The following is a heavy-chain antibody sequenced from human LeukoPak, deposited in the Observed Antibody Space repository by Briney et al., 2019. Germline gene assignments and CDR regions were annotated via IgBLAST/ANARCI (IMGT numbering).Heavy chain of an antibody. CDR1: GYTFTSYG. CDR2: ILPFVDIT. J-gene: IGHJ4*02. V-gene: IGHV1-69*04. D-gene: IGHD1-26*01. CDR3: ARCKMRPSAREYFDS. Sequence: ASVKVSCKASGYTFTSYGISWVRQAPGQGLEWMGRILPFVDITNYAQRFQGRLTITADKATSTASMELSSLISEDTTFYYCARCKMRPSAREYFDSWGQGTLVTVSS.